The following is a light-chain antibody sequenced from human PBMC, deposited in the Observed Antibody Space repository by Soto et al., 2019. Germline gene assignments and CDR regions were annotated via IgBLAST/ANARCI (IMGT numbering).Light chain of an antibody. V-gene: IGKV3D-20*01. CDR3: QQYGSSRT. CDR1: QSVSSSY. J-gene: IGKJ4*01. Sequence: EMVLTQSPATLSLSPGERATLSCGASQSVSSSYLAWYQQKPGLSPRLLIYEASSRATGNHHRFSGSETAKNFPLTISRMQPEDFAMYYCQQYGSSRTFHGGTKVEFK. CDR2: EAS.